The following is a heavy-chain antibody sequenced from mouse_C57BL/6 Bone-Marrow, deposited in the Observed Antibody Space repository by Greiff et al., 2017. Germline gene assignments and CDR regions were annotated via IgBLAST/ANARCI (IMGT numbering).Heavy chain of an antibody. J-gene: IGHJ4*01. CDR1: GFTFTDYY. V-gene: IGHV7-3*01. CDR2: IRNKANGYTT. CDR3: ARCPDGYDVPYAMDY. Sequence: DVKLQESGGGLVQPGGSLSLSCAASGFTFTDYYMSWVRQPPGKALAWLGFIRNKANGYTTEYSASVKVRFTISSDNSQSILYLQMNALRAEDSATYYGARCPDGYDVPYAMDYWGQGTSVTVSS. D-gene: IGHD2-2*01.